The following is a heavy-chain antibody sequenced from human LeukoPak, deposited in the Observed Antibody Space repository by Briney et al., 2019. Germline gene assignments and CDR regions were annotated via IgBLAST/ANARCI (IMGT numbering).Heavy chain of an antibody. Sequence: GGSLRLSCAASGFTFSSYAMSWVRQAPGKGLEWVGLIRNKAFGGTTEYAASVKGRFAISRDDSRSIAYLQMNSLKSEDTAVYYCTGILQAERAFDIWGQGTMVTVSS. V-gene: IGHV3-49*04. CDR3: TGILQAERAFDI. CDR2: IRNKAFGGTT. J-gene: IGHJ3*02. CDR1: GFTFSSYA.